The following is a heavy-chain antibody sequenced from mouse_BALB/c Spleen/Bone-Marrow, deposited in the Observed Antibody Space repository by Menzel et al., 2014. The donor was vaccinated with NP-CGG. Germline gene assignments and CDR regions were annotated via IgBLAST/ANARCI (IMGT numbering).Heavy chain of an antibody. CDR1: GFTFSDYS. CDR3: ARDPYYCGSGYGYFDV. J-gene: IGHJ1*01. D-gene: IGHD1-1*01. V-gene: IGHV5-4*02. CDR2: ISDGGTYT. Sequence: EVQVVESGGGLVKSGGSLKLSCAASGFTFSDYSIHWVRQTPEKRLEWVATISDGGTYTYYPDSVEGRFTISRDNAKNNLHLQMRGLKSEDTAMYYCARDPYYCGSGYGYFDVWGAGTTVTVSS.